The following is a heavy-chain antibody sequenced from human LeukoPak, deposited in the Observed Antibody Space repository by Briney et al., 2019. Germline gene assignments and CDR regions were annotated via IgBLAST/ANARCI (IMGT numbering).Heavy chain of an antibody. Sequence: GGSLRLSCAASGFTFSSYGMHWVRQAPGKGLEWVAVIWYDGSNKYYADSVKGRFTISRDNSKNTLYLQMNSLRTEDTAVYYCARDWTDDSSGSDYWGQGTLVTVSS. J-gene: IGHJ4*02. CDR2: IWYDGSNK. CDR3: ARDWTDDSSGSDY. CDR1: GFTFSSYG. V-gene: IGHV3-33*01. D-gene: IGHD3-22*01.